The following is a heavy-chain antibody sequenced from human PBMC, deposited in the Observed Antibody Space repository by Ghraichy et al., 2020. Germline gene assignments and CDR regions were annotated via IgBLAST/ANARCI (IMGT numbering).Heavy chain of an antibody. CDR2: IYYSGST. Sequence: SETLSLTCTVSGGSISSYYWSWIRQPPGKGLEWIGYIYYSGSTNYNPSLKSRVTISVDTSKNQFSLKLSSVTAADTAVYYCARIPYSSGWYTTYFDYWGQGTLVTVSS. V-gene: IGHV4-59*01. D-gene: IGHD6-19*01. CDR3: ARIPYSSGWYTTYFDY. CDR1: GGSISSYY. J-gene: IGHJ4*02.